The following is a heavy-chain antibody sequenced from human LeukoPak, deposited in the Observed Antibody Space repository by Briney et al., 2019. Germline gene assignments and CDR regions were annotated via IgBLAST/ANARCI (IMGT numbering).Heavy chain of an antibody. D-gene: IGHD3-22*01. V-gene: IGHV4-39*01. CDR3: ARGYDY. CDR2: INYSGST. J-gene: IGHJ4*02. Sequence: PSKTLCLTCTVTGGSIIGSTSYWGWIHQPQGKGLDWLGIINYSGSTYYNPSLRSRVTISVDTAKNQFSLKLNSVTASDTAVYYCARGYDYWGQGTLVTVSS. CDR1: GGSIIGSTSY.